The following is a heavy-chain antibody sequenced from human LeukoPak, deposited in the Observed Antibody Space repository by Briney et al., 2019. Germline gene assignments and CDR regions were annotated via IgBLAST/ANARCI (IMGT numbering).Heavy chain of an antibody. Sequence: GGSLRLSCAASGFTFSSYGMHWVRQAPGKGLEWVAFIRYDESNQYYAASVKGRFTISRDNSKNTLYLQMNSLRPEDTAVYYCAKAPVTTCRGAYCYPFDYWGQGTLVTVSS. CDR3: AKAPVTTCRGAYCYPFDY. CDR2: IRYDESNQ. CDR1: GFTFSSYG. D-gene: IGHD2-21*01. J-gene: IGHJ4*02. V-gene: IGHV3-30*02.